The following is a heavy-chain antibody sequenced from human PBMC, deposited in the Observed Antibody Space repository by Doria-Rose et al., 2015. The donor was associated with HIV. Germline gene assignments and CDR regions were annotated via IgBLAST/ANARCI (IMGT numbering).Heavy chain of an antibody. V-gene: IGHV4-31*03. CDR1: GASVSSRGYY. CDR3: ARMGSYRELDY. Sequence: ESGPGLVKPSETLSLTCIVSGASVSSRGYYWNWIRQVPGKGLESLGYTYYTGTSDYSPSLKSRLNMAVDTSKNQFSLKLSFVTVADTAVYYCARMGSYRELDYWGQGARGIGSA. D-gene: IGHD3-3*01. CDR2: TYYTGTS. J-gene: IGHJ4*02.